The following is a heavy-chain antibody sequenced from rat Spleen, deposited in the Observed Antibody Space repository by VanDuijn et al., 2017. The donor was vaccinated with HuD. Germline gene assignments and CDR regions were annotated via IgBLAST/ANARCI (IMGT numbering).Heavy chain of an antibody. V-gene: IGHV5-20*01. CDR3: TRDMGY. D-gene: IGHD1-7*01. J-gene: IGHJ2*01. CDR1: GFTFSDYY. Sequence: EVQLVESGGGLVQPGRSLKLSCAASGFTFSDYYMAWVRQAPKKGLEWVASITNGGGTAYYRDSVKGRFTISRDNAKSTLYLQMDSLRSEDTATYYCTRDMGYWGQGVMVTVSS. CDR2: ITNGGGTA.